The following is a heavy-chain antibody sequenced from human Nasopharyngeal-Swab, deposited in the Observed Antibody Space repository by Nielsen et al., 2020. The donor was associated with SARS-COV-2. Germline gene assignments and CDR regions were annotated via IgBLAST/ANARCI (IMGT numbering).Heavy chain of an antibody. CDR3: ARDRGYSYGPDAFDI. D-gene: IGHD5-18*01. J-gene: IGHJ3*02. CDR2: ISSSSSYI. CDR1: GFTFSSYN. Sequence: GGSLRLSCAASGFTFSSYNMNWVRQAPGKGLEWVSSISSSSSYIYYADSVKGRFTISRDKAKNSLYLQMNSLSAEDTAVYYCARDRGYSYGPDAFDIWGQGIMVTVSS. V-gene: IGHV3-21*01.